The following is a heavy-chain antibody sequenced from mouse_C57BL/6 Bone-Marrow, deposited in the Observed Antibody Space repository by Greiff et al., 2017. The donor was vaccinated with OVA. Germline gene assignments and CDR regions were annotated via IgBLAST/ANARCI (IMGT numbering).Heavy chain of an antibody. V-gene: IGHV2-6*03. J-gene: IGHJ3*01. D-gene: IGHD1-1*01. CDR3: AAGGYYGSSYLFAY. CDR1: GFSLTSYG. CDR2: IWSDGST. Sequence: VKLVESGPGLVAPSQSLSITCTVSGFSLTSYGVHWVRQPPGKGLEWLVVIWSDGSTTYNSAPKSRLSIRKDNSKSQVVLKMNSLQTDDTAMYYCAAGGYYGSSYLFAYWGQGTLVTVSA.